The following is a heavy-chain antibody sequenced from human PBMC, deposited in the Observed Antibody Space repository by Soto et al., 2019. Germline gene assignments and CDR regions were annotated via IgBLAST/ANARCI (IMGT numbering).Heavy chain of an antibody. V-gene: IGHV1-69*01. CDR1: GGSFSTYG. D-gene: IGHD4-17*01. CDR3: ARDGVDVSRTTVRHGALDI. CDR2: FIPVFTTA. J-gene: IGHJ3*02. Sequence: QVQLVQSGAEVKKPGSSVKVSCKASGGSFSTYGISWVRQAPGQGLEWMGGFIPVFTTAKYAQKFQGRVSLTADESTYTAYMELGSLRSEDTAVYFCARDGVDVSRTTVRHGALDIWGQGTVVTVSS.